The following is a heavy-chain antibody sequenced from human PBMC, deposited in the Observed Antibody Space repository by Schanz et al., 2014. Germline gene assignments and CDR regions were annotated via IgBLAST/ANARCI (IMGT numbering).Heavy chain of an antibody. CDR3: ARDFHGYAPHLDY. Sequence: QVQLVESGGGVVQPGRSLRLSCVASGFTFSSYDVFWVRQAPGKGLEWVAILWHDGSKKYYADSVKGRFTVSRDNSKNTLYLQLDSLRAEYTAVYSCARDFHGYAPHLDYWGQGSLVTVSS. J-gene: IGHJ4*02. CDR1: GFTFSSYD. CDR2: LWHDGSKK. V-gene: IGHV3-33*01. D-gene: IGHD5-12*01.